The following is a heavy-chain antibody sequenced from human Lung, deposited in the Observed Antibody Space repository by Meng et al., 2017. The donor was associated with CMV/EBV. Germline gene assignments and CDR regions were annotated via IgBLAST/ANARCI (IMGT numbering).Heavy chain of an antibody. CDR3: ARGRRGGFLEWLLSGNWFDP. D-gene: IGHD3-3*01. V-gene: IGHV4-34*01. Sequence: SETXSLXXAVYGGSFSGYYWSWIRQPPGKGLEWIGEINHSGSTNYNPSLKSRVTISVDTSKNQFSLKLSSVTAADTAVYYCARGRRGGFLEWLLSGNWFDPWGQGTXVTVSS. CDR2: INHSGST. CDR1: GGSFSGYY. J-gene: IGHJ5*02.